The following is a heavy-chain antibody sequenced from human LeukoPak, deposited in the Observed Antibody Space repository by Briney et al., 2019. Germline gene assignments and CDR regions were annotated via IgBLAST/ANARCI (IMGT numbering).Heavy chain of an antibody. CDR3: ARDREWFGDYYYYMDV. V-gene: IGHV3-20*04. D-gene: IGHD3-10*01. J-gene: IGHJ6*03. CDR1: GFTFDDYG. Sequence: PGGSLRLSCAASGFTFDDYGMSWVRQAPGKGLEWVSGINWNGGSTGYADSVKGRFTISRDNAKNSLYLQMNSLRAEDTALYYCARDREWFGDYYYYMDVWGKGTTVTVSS. CDR2: INWNGGST.